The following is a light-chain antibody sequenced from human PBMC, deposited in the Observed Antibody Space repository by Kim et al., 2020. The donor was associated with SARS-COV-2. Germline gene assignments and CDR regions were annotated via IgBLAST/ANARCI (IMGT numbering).Light chain of an antibody. V-gene: IGKV1-16*02. J-gene: IGKJ4*01. CDR3: QQYNNFPLT. CDR2: AAS. CDR1: QGIRNS. Sequence: ASVGESVTDNCPASQGIRNSLAWFQQEPGKAPKSLIYAASTLQSGVPSKFGGSGSGTDFALTISSLQPEDSATYYCQQYNNFPLTFGGGTKVDIK.